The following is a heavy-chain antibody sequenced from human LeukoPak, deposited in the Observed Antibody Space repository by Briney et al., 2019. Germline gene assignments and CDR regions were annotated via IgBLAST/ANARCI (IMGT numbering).Heavy chain of an antibody. CDR1: GYSISSGYY. J-gene: IGHJ4*02. D-gene: IGHD3-16*01. V-gene: IGHV4-38-2*01. CDR2: IYQSGDT. CDR3: ASGVYYFDY. Sequence: SETLSLTCVVSGYSISSGYYWGWIRQPPGKGLEWIGSIYQSGDTYYNPSLKSRVNLSVDTPKNQFSLKLSSVTAADTAVYYCASGVYYFDYWGQGTLVTVSS.